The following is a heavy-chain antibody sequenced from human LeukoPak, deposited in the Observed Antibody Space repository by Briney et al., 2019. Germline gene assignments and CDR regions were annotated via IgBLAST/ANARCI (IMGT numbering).Heavy chain of an antibody. V-gene: IGHV3-7*01. CDR1: GFTFSSYW. CDR3: ARLRTPYYFDY. J-gene: IGHJ4*02. CDR2: IKQDGSEK. Sequence: PGGSLRLSCAASGFTFSSYWMSWVRQAPGKGLERVANIKQDGSEKYYVDSVKGRFTISRDNAKNSLYLQMNSLRAEDTAVYYCARLRTPYYFDYWGQGTLVTVSS.